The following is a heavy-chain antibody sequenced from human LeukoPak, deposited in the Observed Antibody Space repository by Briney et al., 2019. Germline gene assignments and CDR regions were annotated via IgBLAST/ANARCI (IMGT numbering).Heavy chain of an antibody. CDR2: ISGSGDPT. Sequence: GGSLRLSCAASGFTFNNYAMNWVRQAPGKGLEWVSAISGSGDPTYYADSVKGRFTISSDNSKNTLYLQMSNLRAEDTAAYYCANVRHYGDYGRGYFDYWGQGTLVTVSS. V-gene: IGHV3-23*01. CDR1: GFTFNNYA. D-gene: IGHD4-17*01. J-gene: IGHJ4*02. CDR3: ANVRHYGDYGRGYFDY.